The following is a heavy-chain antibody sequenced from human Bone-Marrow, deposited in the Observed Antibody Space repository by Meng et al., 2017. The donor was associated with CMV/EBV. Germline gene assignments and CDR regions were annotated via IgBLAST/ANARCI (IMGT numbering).Heavy chain of an antibody. CDR1: GFTFSSYG. V-gene: IGHV3-30*02. CDR2: IRYDGSNK. CDR3: ARGVPDDDYSNRF. D-gene: IGHD4-11*01. J-gene: IGHJ4*02. Sequence: GESLKISCAASGFTFSSYGMHWVRQAPGKGLEWVAFIRYDGSNKYYADSVKGRFTISRDNSKNTLYLQMNSLRAEDTAVYYCARGVPDDDYSNRFWGQGTMVTVSS.